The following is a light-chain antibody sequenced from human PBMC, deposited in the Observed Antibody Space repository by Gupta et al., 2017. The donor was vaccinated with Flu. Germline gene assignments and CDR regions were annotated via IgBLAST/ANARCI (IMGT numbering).Light chain of an antibody. CDR3: QQYDGSCT. CDR2: DAT. V-gene: IGKV3-20*01. J-gene: IGKJ1*01. CDR1: QSVGRDH. Sequence: MVLTQSPASLSLPLGDKVTLSCRASQSVGRDHLAWYHQTPGQAPRLLVYDATKRATGVPDRISGSGSGTDFTLTSSRWEATDSGIYYWQQYDGSCTFGQGTKVEIK.